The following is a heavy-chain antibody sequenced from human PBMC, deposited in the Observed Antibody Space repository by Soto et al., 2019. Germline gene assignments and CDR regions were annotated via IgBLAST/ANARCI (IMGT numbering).Heavy chain of an antibody. Sequence: ASVKVSCKASGYTFTKYGISWVRQAPGHGLEWMGWINGYNGDTKCIQKFQGRLTTTTDPPTTTAYIELRSLTPDDTAGYYRARDRGQPGEGGYWGEGTRGTFSS. CDR3: ARDRGQPGEGGY. D-gene: IGHD3-10*01. CDR2: INGYNGDT. CDR1: GYTFTKYG. V-gene: IGHV1-18*04. J-gene: IGHJ4*02.